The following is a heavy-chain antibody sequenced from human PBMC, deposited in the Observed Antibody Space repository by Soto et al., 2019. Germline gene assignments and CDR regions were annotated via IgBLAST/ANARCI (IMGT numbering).Heavy chain of an antibody. CDR3: ARDHDGYSYGYAGFDP. CDR1: GGSVSSGSYY. Sequence: PSETLSLTCTVSGGSVSSGSYYWSWIRQPPGKGLEWIGYIYYSGSTNYNPSLKSRVTISVDTSKNQFSLKLSSVTAADTAVYYCARDHDGYSYGYAGFDPWGQEPWSPSPQ. J-gene: IGHJ5*02. V-gene: IGHV4-61*01. D-gene: IGHD5-18*01. CDR2: IYYSGST.